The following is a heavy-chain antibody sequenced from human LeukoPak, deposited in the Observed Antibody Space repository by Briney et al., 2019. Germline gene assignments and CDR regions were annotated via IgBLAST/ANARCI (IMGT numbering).Heavy chain of an antibody. J-gene: IGHJ4*02. CDR2: INHSGST. Sequence: AETLSLTCAVSGGSFSGYYWSWIRQPPGKGLEWVGEINHSGSTNYNPSSKSRVTISVDTSKNQFSVKLSSVTGADRAVYYCARGYSYGRQGPHYWGQGTLVTVSS. V-gene: IGHV4-34*01. D-gene: IGHD5-18*01. CDR1: GGSFSGYY. CDR3: ARGYSYGRQGPHY.